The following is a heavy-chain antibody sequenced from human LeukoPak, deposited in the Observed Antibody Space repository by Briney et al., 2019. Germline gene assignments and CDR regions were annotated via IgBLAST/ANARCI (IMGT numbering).Heavy chain of an antibody. Sequence: PSETLSLTCSVSGGSTNSYYWSWIRQSGAKGLEWIGRIYSSGSTVYNPSLNSRLTMSIDTPKNQFSLTLKSVTATDTAVYYCARVKASSTSWTFDQWGQGALVTVSS. CDR1: GGSTNSYY. J-gene: IGHJ4*02. D-gene: IGHD2-2*01. V-gene: IGHV4-4*07. CDR3: ARVKASSTSWTFDQ. CDR2: IYSSGST.